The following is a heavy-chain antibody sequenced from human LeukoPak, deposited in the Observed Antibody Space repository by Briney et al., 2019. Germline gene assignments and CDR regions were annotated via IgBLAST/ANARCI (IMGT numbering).Heavy chain of an antibody. J-gene: IGHJ4*02. CDR3: AKDHYWSIDY. D-gene: IGHD3-3*01. CDR1: GFTFSGYW. V-gene: IGHV3-74*01. Sequence: PGGSLRLSCAASGFTFSGYWMHWVRQAPGKGLVWVSRINNDGSYTSYADSVKGRFTISRDIAKNTLYLQMNSLRAEDTGVYYCAKDHYWSIDYWGRGTLVTVSS. CDR2: INNDGSYT.